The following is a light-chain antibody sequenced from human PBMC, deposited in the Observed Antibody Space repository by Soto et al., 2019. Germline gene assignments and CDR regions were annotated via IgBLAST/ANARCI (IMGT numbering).Light chain of an antibody. V-gene: IGKV3-20*01. CDR1: QSVSSNY. CDR3: KQYGSSPWT. CDR2: GAS. J-gene: IGKJ1*01. Sequence: EVVLTQSPGTLSLSPGERATLSCRASQSVSSNYLAWYQQKPGQAPRLLIYGASNRATGIPDRFSGSGSGTDFTLTISRLEPEDFAVYYCKQYGSSPWTFGQGTKVEIK.